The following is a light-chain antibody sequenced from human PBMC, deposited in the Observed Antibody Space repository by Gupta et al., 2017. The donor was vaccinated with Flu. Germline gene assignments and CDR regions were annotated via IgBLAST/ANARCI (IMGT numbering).Light chain of an antibody. V-gene: IGKV3-20*01. Sequence: IVLTQSSGTLSLSPGERATLSCRASQSVRSSYLAWYQQKPGQAPRLLIYGASSRATGIPDRFSGSGSGTDFTLTISRLEPEDFAVYYCQQDGSSPFTFGHGTKVDIK. CDR3: QQDGSSPFT. J-gene: IGKJ3*01. CDR1: QSVRSSY. CDR2: GAS.